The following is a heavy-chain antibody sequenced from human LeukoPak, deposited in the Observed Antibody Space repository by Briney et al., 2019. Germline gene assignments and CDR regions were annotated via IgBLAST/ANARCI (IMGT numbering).Heavy chain of an antibody. J-gene: IGHJ6*02. D-gene: IGHD2-2*01. CDR1: GFTVSSNY. Sequence: GGSLRLSCAASGFTVSSNYMSWVRQAPGKGLEWVSVIYSGGSTYYADSVKGRFTISRDNSKNTLYLQMNSLRAEDTAVYYCASPYCSSTSCYGTARRGYYYGMDVWGQGTTVTVSS. CDR2: IYSGGST. V-gene: IGHV3-53*01. CDR3: ASPYCSSTSCYGTARRGYYYGMDV.